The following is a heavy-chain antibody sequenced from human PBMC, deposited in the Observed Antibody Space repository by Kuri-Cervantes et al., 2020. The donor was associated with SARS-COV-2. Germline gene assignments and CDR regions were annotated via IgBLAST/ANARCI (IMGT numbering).Heavy chain of an antibody. D-gene: IGHD3-3*01. J-gene: IGHJ6*02. Sequence: GSPRLSCAASGFTFSSYWMHWVRQAPGKGLVWVSRINSDGSSTSYADSVKGRFTISRDNAKNTLYLHMNSLRAEDTAVYYCARDRYDFWSGLGYYYYGMDVWGQGTTVTVSS. CDR3: ARDRYDFWSGLGYYYYGMDV. CDR1: GFTFSSYW. V-gene: IGHV3-74*01. CDR2: INSDGSST.